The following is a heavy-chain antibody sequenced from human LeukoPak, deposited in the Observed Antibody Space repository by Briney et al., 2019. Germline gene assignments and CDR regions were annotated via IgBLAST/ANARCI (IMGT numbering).Heavy chain of an antibody. J-gene: IGHJ5*01. Sequence: PGGSLRLSCAASGFTFSDHYMTWIRQAPGKGLQWVSYISLSNSDSDKSYADSVKGRFTISRDNAKNCLFLQMNSQRVEDTAVYYCTRGLWGLDSWGQGTLVTVSS. CDR2: ISLSNSDSDK. V-gene: IGHV3-11*01. CDR3: TRGLWGLDS. CDR1: GFTFSDHY. D-gene: IGHD7-27*01.